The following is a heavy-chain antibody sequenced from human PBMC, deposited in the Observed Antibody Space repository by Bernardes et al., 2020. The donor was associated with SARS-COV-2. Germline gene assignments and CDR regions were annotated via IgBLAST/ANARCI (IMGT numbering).Heavy chain of an antibody. CDR2: ISAYNGNT. J-gene: IGHJ4*02. Sequence: ASAKVSCKASGYAFTSYGIGWVRQAPGQGLEWMGWISAYNGNTNYAQKLQGRVTMTTDTSTSTAYMELRSLRSDDTAVYYCARDLIDCSGGSCYQNPTGYWGQGTLVTVSS. CDR1: GYAFTSYG. D-gene: IGHD2-15*01. CDR3: ARDLIDCSGGSCYQNPTGY. V-gene: IGHV1-18*01.